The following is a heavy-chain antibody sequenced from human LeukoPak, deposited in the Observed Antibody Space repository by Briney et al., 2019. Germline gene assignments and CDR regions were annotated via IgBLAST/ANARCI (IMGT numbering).Heavy chain of an antibody. D-gene: IGHD7-27*01. V-gene: IGHV5-51*01. Sequence: GESLKISCKGSGYSFTTNWIAWVRQMPGKGLEWMGIIYPGDSDTTYSPSFQGQVSISADKSINTVYLQWSSLKASDTAMFYCARANWATSSFDYWGQGTLVTVSS. CDR2: IYPGDSDT. CDR3: ARANWATSSFDY. J-gene: IGHJ4*02. CDR1: GYSFTTNW.